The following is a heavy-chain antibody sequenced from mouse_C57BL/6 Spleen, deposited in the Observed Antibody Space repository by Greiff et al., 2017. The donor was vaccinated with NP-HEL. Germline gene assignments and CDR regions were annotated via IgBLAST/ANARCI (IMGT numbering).Heavy chain of an antibody. J-gene: IGHJ4*01. CDR3: ARGVTTQYYYAMDY. D-gene: IGHD2-2*01. CDR1: GYSFTGYY. Sequence: VQLQQSGPELVKPGASVKISCKASGYSFTGYYMNWVKQSPEKSLEWIGEINPSTGGTTYNQKFKAKATLTVDKSSSTAYMQLKSLTSEDSAVYYCARGVTTQYYYAMDYWGQGTSVTVSS. CDR2: INPSTGGT. V-gene: IGHV1-42*01.